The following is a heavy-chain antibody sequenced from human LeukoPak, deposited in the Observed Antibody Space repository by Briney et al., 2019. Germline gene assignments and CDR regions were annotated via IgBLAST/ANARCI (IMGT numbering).Heavy chain of an antibody. CDR1: GFTFSSYS. CDR2: ISSSSSYI. J-gene: IGHJ6*04. Sequence: PGGSLRLSCAASGFTFSSYSMYWVRQAPGKGLEWVSSISSSSSYIYYADSVKGRFTISRDNAKNSLYLQMNSLRAEDTAVYYCARDNGSGTWYYYGMDVWGKGTTVTVSS. CDR3: ARDNGSGTWYYYGMDV. V-gene: IGHV3-21*01. D-gene: IGHD3-10*01.